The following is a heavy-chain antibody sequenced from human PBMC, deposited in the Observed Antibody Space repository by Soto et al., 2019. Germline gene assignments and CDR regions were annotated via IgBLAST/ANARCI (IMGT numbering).Heavy chain of an antibody. D-gene: IGHD6-13*01. CDR1: GDSVSSNSAA. CDR3: ATQHSNSWYGSAFDI. V-gene: IGHV6-1*01. Sequence: SQTLSLTCAISGDSVSSNSAAWNWTRQSPSRGLEWLGRTYYRSKWYNDYAVSVKSRISINPDTSKNQFSLQLNSVTPEDTAVYYCATQHSNSWYGSAFDIWGQGTLVTVSS. J-gene: IGHJ3*02. CDR2: TYYRSKWYN.